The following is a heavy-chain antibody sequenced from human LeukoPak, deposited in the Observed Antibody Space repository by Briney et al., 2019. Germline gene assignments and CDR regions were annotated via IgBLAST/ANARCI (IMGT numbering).Heavy chain of an antibody. J-gene: IGHJ4*02. CDR2: ISSSSSYI. CDR3: ARVRRITADSSGYYYYFDY. Sequence: PGGSLRLSCAASGFTFSSYNMNWVRQAPGKGQEWVSSISSSSSYIYYTDSVKGRFTISRDNAKNSLYLQMNSLRAEDTAVYYCARVRRITADSSGYYYYFDYWGQGTLVTVSS. CDR1: GFTFSSYN. D-gene: IGHD3-22*01. V-gene: IGHV3-21*01.